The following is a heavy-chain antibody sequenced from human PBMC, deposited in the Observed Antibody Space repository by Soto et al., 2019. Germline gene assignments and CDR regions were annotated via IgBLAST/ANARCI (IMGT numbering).Heavy chain of an antibody. CDR3: ARASWYYYYGMDV. D-gene: IGHD6-13*01. V-gene: IGHV4-61*01. CDR2: IYYSGST. Sequence: SETLSLTCTVSGGSVSSGIYYLSWIRQPPGKGLEWIGYIYYSGSTNYNPSLKSRVTISVDTSKNQFSLKLSSVTAADTAVYYCARASWYYYYGMDVWGQGTTVTVS. CDR1: GGSVSSGIYY. J-gene: IGHJ6*02.